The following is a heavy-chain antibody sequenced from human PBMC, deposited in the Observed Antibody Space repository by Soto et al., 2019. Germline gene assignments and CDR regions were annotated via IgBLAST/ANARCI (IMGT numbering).Heavy chain of an antibody. Sequence: QITLKESGPTLVKPTQTLTLTCTFSGFSLSTSGVGVGWIRQPPGKALEWLALIFWDDDKRYSPSLKSRLTTXKXNXXKQVVLTMTNMDPVDTATYYCEHRDYDSYRRSFDYWGQGTLVTVSS. CDR2: IFWDDDK. J-gene: IGHJ4*02. CDR1: GFSLSTSGVG. V-gene: IGHV2-5*02. CDR3: EHRDYDSYRRSFDY. D-gene: IGHD3-16*01.